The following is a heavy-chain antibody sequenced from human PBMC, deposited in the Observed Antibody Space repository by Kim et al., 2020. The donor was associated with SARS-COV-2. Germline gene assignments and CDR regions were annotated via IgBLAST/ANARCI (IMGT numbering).Heavy chain of an antibody. D-gene: IGHD3-10*01. Sequence: SETLSLTCTVSGGSISSYYWSWIRQPPGKGLEWIGYIYYSGSTNYNPSLKSRVTISVDTSKNQFSLKLSSVTAADTAVYYCARGGVPLGNFDYWGQGTLVTVSS. J-gene: IGHJ4*02. CDR3: ARGGVPLGNFDY. CDR2: IYYSGST. CDR1: GGSISSYY. V-gene: IGHV4-59*01.